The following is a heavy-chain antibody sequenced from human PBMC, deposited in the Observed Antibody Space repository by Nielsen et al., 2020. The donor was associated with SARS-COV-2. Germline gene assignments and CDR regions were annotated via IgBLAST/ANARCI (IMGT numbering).Heavy chain of an antibody. J-gene: IGHJ4*02. D-gene: IGHD3-10*01. V-gene: IGHV3-74*01. CDR3: ASARDYYGSGSYDY. CDR1: GFTFSSYW. CDR2: INSDGSST. Sequence: GESLKISCAASGFTFSSYWMHWVRQAPGKGLVWVSRINSDGSSTSYADSVKGRFTISRDNAKNSLYLHMNSLRAEDTAVYYCASARDYYGSGSYDYWGQGTLVTVSS.